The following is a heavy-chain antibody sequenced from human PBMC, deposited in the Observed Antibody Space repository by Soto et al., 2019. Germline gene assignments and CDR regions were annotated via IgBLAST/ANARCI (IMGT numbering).Heavy chain of an antibody. CDR2: INHSGST. CDR3: ARTAMATRWFDP. CDR1: GGSFSGYY. Sequence: SETLSLTCAVYGGSFSGYYWSWIRQPPGKGLEWIGEINHSGSTNYNPSLKSRVTISVDTSKNQFSLKLSSVTAADTAVYYCARTAMATRWFDPWGQGTLVTVSS. J-gene: IGHJ5*02. V-gene: IGHV4-34*01. D-gene: IGHD5-18*01.